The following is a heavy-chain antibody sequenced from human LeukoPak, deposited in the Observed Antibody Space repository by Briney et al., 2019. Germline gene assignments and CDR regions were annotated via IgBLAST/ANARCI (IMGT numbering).Heavy chain of an antibody. Sequence: ASVTVSCKASGYTFTSYDINWVRQATGQGLEWMGWVNPNSGHTGYAQKFQGRVTMTRNTSISTAYMELSSLTSEDTAVYYCARGAPGSYCSGGSCPYFDYWGQGTLVSVSS. V-gene: IGHV1-8*01. CDR2: VNPNSGHT. CDR1: GYTFTSYD. D-gene: IGHD2-15*01. J-gene: IGHJ4*02. CDR3: ARGAPGSYCSGGSCPYFDY.